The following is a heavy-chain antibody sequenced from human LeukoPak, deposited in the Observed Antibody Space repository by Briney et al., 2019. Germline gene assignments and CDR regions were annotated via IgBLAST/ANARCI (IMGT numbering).Heavy chain of an antibody. D-gene: IGHD6-19*01. J-gene: IGHJ6*03. V-gene: IGHV1-18*01. Sequence: ASVKVSCKASGYTFTSYGISWVRQAPGQGLEWMGWISAYNGNTNYAQKLQGRVTMTTDTSTSTAYMELRSLRSDDTAVYYCARDLKEYSSGWYGACYYYYMGVWGKGTTVTISS. CDR2: ISAYNGNT. CDR1: GYTFTSYG. CDR3: ARDLKEYSSGWYGACYYYYMGV.